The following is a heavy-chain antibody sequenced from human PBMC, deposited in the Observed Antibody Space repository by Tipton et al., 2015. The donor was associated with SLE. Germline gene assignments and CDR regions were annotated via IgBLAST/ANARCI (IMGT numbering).Heavy chain of an antibody. D-gene: IGHD6-19*01. CDR1: GGSISSHY. Sequence: TLSLTCTVSGGSISSHYWSWIRQPAGKGLEWIGHIYTSGSTNYNPSLKSRVTISVDTSKNQFSLKLSSVTAADTAVYYCARGSSGWRLYFDYWGQGILVTVSS. J-gene: IGHJ4*02. CDR2: IYTSGST. CDR3: ARGSSGWRLYFDY. V-gene: IGHV4-4*07.